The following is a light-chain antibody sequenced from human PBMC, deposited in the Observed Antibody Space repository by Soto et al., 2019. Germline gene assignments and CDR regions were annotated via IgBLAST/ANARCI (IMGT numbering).Light chain of an antibody. CDR3: QQHCTTPPAT. Sequence: DIEMTQSPSSLSASVGDRVTITCRASQSISSYLNWYQQKPGKAPKLLIYAASSLQSGVPSRFSGSGSGTDFTLTISSLQPEDFATYFCQQHCTTPPATFGRGTKVDIK. CDR1: QSISSY. J-gene: IGKJ4*01. CDR2: AAS. V-gene: IGKV1-39*01.